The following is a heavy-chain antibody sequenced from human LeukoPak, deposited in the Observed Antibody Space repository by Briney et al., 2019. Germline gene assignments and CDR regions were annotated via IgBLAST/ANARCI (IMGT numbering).Heavy chain of an antibody. CDR1: GGSFSGYY. D-gene: IGHD6-13*01. CDR3: ARARWPIFDY. J-gene: IGHJ4*02. Sequence: PSETLSLTCAVYGGSFSGYYWSWIRQPPGKGLEWIGEINHSGSTNYNPSLKSRVTISVDTSKNQFSLKLSSVTAADTAVYYCARARWPIFDYWGQGTLVTVSS. CDR2: INHSGST. V-gene: IGHV4-34*01.